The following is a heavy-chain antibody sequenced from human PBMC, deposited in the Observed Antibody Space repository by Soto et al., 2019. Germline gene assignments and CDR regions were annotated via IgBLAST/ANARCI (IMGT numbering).Heavy chain of an antibody. J-gene: IGHJ6*02. D-gene: IGHD2-8*02. V-gene: IGHV1-69*01. CDR3: ATSVGIAPTGEEGMDV. CDR1: GGTFSIYG. Sequence: QVQLVQSGAEVKKTGSSVKVSCKASGGTFSIYGFSWVRQAPGQGPDWIGGIIPILTTPNYAQKFQGRVTTVADESTTTVYMELSSLKFEDTAVYYCATSVGIAPTGEEGMDVWGPGTSVTVSS. CDR2: IIPILTTP.